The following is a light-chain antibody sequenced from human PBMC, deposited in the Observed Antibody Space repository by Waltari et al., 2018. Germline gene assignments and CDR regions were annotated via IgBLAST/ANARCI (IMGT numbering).Light chain of an antibody. CDR3: SSYSGSNKLV. Sequence: QSALTQPPPASGSPGQSVPISCTGTSSDVCGYNSVSCYQQHPGKPPKLMIYEVTKRPSGVPDRFSGSKSGNTASLTVSGLQAEDETDYYCSSYSGSNKLVFGGGTKLTVL. CDR1: SSDVCGYNS. V-gene: IGLV2-8*01. J-gene: IGLJ2*01. CDR2: EVT.